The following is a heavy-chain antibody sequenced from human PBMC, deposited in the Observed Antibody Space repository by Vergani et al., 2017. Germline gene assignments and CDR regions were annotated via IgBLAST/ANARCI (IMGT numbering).Heavy chain of an antibody. CDR3: ARDPGSKYGRTRFDY. CDR2: IYCSGST. V-gene: IGHV4-39*07. J-gene: IGHJ4*02. D-gene: IGHD3-10*01. Sequence: QLQLQESGPGLVKPSETLSLTCTVSGGSISSSSYYWGWIRQPPGKGLEWIGSIYCSGSTYYNPSLKSRVTISVDPSKNQFSLKLSSVTGADTAVYYCARDPGSKYGRTRFDYWGQGTLVTVSS. CDR1: GGSISSSSYY.